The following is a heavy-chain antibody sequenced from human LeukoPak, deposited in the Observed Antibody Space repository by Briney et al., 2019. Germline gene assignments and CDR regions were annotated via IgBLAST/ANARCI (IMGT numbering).Heavy chain of an antibody. Sequence: GASVKVSCKASGYTFTSYGISWVRQAPGQGLEWMGWISVYNGNTNYAQKLQGRVTMTTDTSTSTVYMEVRSLRSDDTAVYYCKTGGTHWFDPWGQGTLVTVSP. J-gene: IGHJ5*02. D-gene: IGHD7-27*01. CDR3: KTGGTHWFDP. CDR1: GYTFTSYG. CDR2: ISVYNGNT. V-gene: IGHV1-18*01.